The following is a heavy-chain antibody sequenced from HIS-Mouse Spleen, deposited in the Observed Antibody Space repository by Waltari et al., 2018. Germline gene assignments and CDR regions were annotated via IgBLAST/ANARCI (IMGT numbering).Heavy chain of an antibody. V-gene: IGHV1-8*01. J-gene: IGHJ4*02. D-gene: IGHD4-4*01. CDR3: ARGHDYSNYFDY. CDR2: MNPNSGNT. CDR1: GYTFTCYE. Sequence: QVQLVQSGAEVKKPGASVKVSCKASGYTFTCYELHWVRQATGQGLEWMGWMNPNSGNTGYAQKFQGRVTMTRNTSISTAYMELSSLRSEDTAVYYCARGHDYSNYFDYWGQGTLVTVSS.